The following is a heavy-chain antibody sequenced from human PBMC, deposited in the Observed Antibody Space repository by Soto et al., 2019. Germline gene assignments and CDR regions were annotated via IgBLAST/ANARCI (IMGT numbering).Heavy chain of an antibody. Sequence: GGSLRLSCAASGFTVSSNYMSWVRQAPGKGLEWVSVIYSGGSTYYADSVKGRFTISRDNSKNTLYLQMNSLRAEDTAVYYCAREALVVPAATYYYGMDVWGQGTTVTVSS. V-gene: IGHV3-66*01. D-gene: IGHD2-2*01. CDR2: IYSGGST. CDR1: GFTVSSNY. CDR3: AREALVVPAATYYYGMDV. J-gene: IGHJ6*01.